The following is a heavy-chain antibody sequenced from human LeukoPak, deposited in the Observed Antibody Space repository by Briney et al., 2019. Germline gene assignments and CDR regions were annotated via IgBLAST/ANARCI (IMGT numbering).Heavy chain of an antibody. CDR2: IYYSGST. D-gene: IGHD3-3*01. CDR3: ARGDFCSKSNCYLRPMDV. CDR1: GGSISDYY. J-gene: IGHJ6*03. V-gene: IGHV4-59*01. Sequence: PSETLSLTCTVSGGSISDYYWNWIRQPPGKGLEWIGYIYYSGSTTYNPSPKSRVTMSVDTAKNQFSLKLRSVTAADTAVYYCARGDFCSKSNCYLRPMDVWGKGTTVTVSS.